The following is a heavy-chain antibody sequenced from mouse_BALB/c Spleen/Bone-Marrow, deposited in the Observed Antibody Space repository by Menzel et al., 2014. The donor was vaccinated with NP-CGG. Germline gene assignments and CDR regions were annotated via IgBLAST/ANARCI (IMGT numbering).Heavy chain of an antibody. J-gene: IGHJ3*01. V-gene: IGHV3-2*02. CDR1: GYSITSDYA. CDR3: SKTVTTDPPLPY. D-gene: IGHD1-1*01. CDR2: ISYSGST. Sequence: EVQLQESGPGLVKPSQSLSLTCTVTGYSITSDYAWNWIRQFPGNKLEWMGYISYSGSTSYNPSLKSRISITRDTSKNQFFLQFNSLTTEDTATYYCSKTVTTDPPLPYWGQGTLVTVSS.